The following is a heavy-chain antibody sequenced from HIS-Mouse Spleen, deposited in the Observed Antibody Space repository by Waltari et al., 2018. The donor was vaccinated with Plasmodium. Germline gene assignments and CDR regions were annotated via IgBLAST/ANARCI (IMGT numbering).Heavy chain of an antibody. J-gene: IGHJ3*02. Sequence: EVQLVESGGGLIQPGGSLRLSCAASGFTVSSNYMSWVRQAPGKGLEWVSVIYCGCRTYHADSVKGRFTISRDKSKNTLYLQMNSLRAEDSAVYYCARGMKSSSSAFDIWGQGTMVTVSS. CDR2: IYCGCRT. CDR1: GFTVSSNY. D-gene: IGHD6-6*01. CDR3: ARGMKSSSSAFDI. V-gene: IGHV3-53*01.